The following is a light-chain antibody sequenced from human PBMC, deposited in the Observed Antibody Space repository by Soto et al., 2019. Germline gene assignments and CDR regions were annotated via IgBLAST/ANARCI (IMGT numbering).Light chain of an antibody. V-gene: IGKV3-20*01. CDR2: AAS. Sequence: EIVLTQSPGTLSLSPGERATLSCRASQSVTRDYLAWYQQKPGQAPRLLIYAASSRATGIPDRFSGSGSGSDFTLTITRLVPEDFAVYYCQHYQYFRFSSAWTFGQGTRVEIK. J-gene: IGKJ1*01. CDR1: QSVTRDY. CDR3: QHYQYFRFSSAWT.